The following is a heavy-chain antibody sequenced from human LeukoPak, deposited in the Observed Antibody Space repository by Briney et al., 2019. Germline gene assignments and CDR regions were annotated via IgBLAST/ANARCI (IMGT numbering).Heavy chain of an antibody. J-gene: IGHJ5*01. D-gene: IGHD3-9*01. Sequence: GGSLRLSCAASGFPFSSYGMHWVRQAPGKGLEWVAVISYDGSNKYYADSVKGRFTISRDNSKNTLYLQMNSLRAEDTAVYYCAKDSSRYFDWFDYWGQGTLVTVSS. CDR2: ISYDGSNK. V-gene: IGHV3-30*18. CDR3: AKDSSRYFDWFDY. CDR1: GFPFSSYG.